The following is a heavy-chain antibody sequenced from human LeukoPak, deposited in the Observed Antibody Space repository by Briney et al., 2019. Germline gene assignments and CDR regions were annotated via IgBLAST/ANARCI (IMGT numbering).Heavy chain of an antibody. V-gene: IGHV3-74*01. CDR3: ARVRFGDLLVDY. J-gene: IGHJ4*02. D-gene: IGHD3-10*01. Sequence: GGSLRLSCAASGFTFSSYWMHWVRQAPGEGLVWVSRINSDGRSTSYADSVKGRFTISRDNAKNTLYLQMNSLRAEDTAVYCCARVRFGDLLVDYWGQGTLVSVSS. CDR2: INSDGRST. CDR1: GFTFSSYW.